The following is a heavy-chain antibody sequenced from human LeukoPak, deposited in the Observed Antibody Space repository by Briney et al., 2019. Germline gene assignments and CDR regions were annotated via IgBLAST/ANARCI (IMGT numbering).Heavy chain of an antibody. V-gene: IGHV1-18*01. Sequence: ASVKVSCKASGYTFTSYGISWVRQAPGQGLEWMGWISAYNGNTNYAQKLQGRVTMTTDTSTSTAYMELRSLGSDDTAVYYCASGSPYCSSTSCRSVGYYYGMDVWGQGTTVTVSS. J-gene: IGHJ6*02. CDR2: ISAYNGNT. D-gene: IGHD2-2*01. CDR1: GYTFTSYG. CDR3: ASGSPYCSSTSCRSVGYYYGMDV.